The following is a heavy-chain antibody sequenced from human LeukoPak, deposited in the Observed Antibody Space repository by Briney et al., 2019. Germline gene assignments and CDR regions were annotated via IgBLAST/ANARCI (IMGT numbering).Heavy chain of an antibody. CDR2: IWYDGSNK. V-gene: IGHV3-33*08. CDR3: ARALSPRVRGYYYYGMDV. D-gene: IGHD3-10*01. Sequence: GGSLRLSCAASGFTVSSNYMTWVRQAPGKGLEWVAVIWYDGSNKYYADSVKGRFTISRDNSKNTPYLQTNSLRAEDTAVYYCARALSPRVRGYYYYGMDVWGQGTTVTVSS. CDR1: GFTVSSNY. J-gene: IGHJ6*02.